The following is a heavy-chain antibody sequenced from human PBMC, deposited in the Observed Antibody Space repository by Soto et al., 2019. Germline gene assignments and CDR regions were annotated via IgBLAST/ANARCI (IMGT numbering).Heavy chain of an antibody. J-gene: IGHJ6*02. CDR1: GGSFSGYY. CDR2: INHSGST. D-gene: IGHD3-22*01. V-gene: IGHV4-34*01. Sequence: SETLSLTCAVYGGSFSGYYWSWIRQPPGKGLEWIGEINHSGSTNYNPSLKSRVTISVDTSKNQFSLKLSSVTAADTAVYYCARKSIRYYYDSSGYYYRGYYGMDVWGQGTTVTVS. CDR3: ARKSIRYYYDSSGYYYRGYYGMDV.